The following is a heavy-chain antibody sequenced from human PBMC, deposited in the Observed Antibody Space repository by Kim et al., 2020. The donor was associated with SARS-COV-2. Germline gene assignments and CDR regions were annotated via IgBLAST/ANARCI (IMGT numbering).Heavy chain of an antibody. V-gene: IGHV4-31*03. D-gene: IGHD4-17*01. CDR1: GCSITSVGYY. J-gene: IGHJ3*02. CDR2: IYYSGST. CDR3: ARSAGRYLGTVDSFNI. Sequence: SETLSLTCSVSGCSITSVGYYWSWIRHLPGKGLEWIGYIYYSGSTYSHPSLKSRLSISQDTSNNRFSLTFTSMTAADTAIYYRARSAGRYLGTVDSFNIWGQGTKVIVSS.